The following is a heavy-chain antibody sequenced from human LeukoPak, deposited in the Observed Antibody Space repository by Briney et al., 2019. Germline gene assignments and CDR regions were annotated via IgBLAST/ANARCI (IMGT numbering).Heavy chain of an antibody. V-gene: IGHV1-46*01. J-gene: IGHJ4*02. CDR3: ARGAPTTRIGAGRFDY. D-gene: IGHD5-12*01. CDR2: INPSGGST. Sequence: ASVKLSCKAFGYSLTNYYVHWVRQAPRQGLEWMGEINPSGGSTSYAQKFQGRITVTRETYTDTVYMDLSSLRSEDTATYYCARGAPTTRIGAGRFDYWGQGSLLTVAS. CDR1: GYSLTNYY.